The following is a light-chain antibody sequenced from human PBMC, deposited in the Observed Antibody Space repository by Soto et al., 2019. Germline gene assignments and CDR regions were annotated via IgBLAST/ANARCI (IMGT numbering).Light chain of an antibody. V-gene: IGKV2-28*01. CDR1: HSLLQSDGNSL. CDR3: MHPPQSPQT. J-gene: IGKJ2*01. Sequence: EIAMTQSPLSLPVTPGEPASISCRSSHSLLQSDGNSLLEWYVQKPGQSPQLLIYVGSHRASGVPDRFSGSGSRTDFTVKISRVGAEDVGTCCCMHPPQSPQTFGQGTKLEIK. CDR2: VGS.